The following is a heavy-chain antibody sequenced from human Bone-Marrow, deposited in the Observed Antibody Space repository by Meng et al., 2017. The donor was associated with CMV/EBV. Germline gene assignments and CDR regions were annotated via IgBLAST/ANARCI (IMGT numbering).Heavy chain of an antibody. J-gene: IGHJ2*01. V-gene: IGHV4-59*01. Sequence: SETLSLTCTVPGGSISSYYWSWIRQLPGKGLEWIGYIYYSGSTNYNPSLKSRVTISVDTSKNQFSLKLSSVTAADTAVYYCARAPYCGGDCYWDGWYFDLWGRGTLVTVSS. CDR1: GGSISSYY. CDR3: ARAPYCGGDCYWDGWYFDL. D-gene: IGHD2-21*01. CDR2: IYYSGST.